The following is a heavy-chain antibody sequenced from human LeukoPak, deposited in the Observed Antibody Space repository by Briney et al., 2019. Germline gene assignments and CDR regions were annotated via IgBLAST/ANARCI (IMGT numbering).Heavy chain of an antibody. CDR3: ARGSYSGSYYYFDY. Sequence: PSETLSLTCTVPIGSISRYYWSWIRQPPGKGLEWIGYIYYSGSTNYNPSLKSRVTISVDTSKNQFSVKLSSVTAADTAVYYCARGSYSGSYYYFDYWGQGTLVTVSS. CDR1: IGSISRYY. CDR2: IYYSGST. V-gene: IGHV4-59*01. J-gene: IGHJ4*02. D-gene: IGHD1-26*01.